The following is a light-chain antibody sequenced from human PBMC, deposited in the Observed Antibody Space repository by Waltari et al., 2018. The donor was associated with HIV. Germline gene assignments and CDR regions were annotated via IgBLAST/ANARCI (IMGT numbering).Light chain of an antibody. CDR1: SSDVGRYDL. Sequence: QSALTQPASVSGSPGQSITISCTGTSSDVGRYDLVSWYQQHSGKAPKLMISEVTKRHSGVYDGFSGSKSCNTASLTISGLQAEDEGDYYGCSYAGNRSPVVFGGGTKLTVL. CDR3: CSYAGNRSPVV. CDR2: EVT. J-gene: IGLJ2*01. V-gene: IGLV2-23*02.